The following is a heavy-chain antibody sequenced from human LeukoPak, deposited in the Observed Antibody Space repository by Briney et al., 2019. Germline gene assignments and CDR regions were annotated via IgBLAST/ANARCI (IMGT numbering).Heavy chain of an antibody. CDR2: INPSGGST. Sequence: ASVKVSCKASGYTFTNYFIHWVRQAPGLGLEWMGIINPSGGSTSYAQKFQGRVTMTSDTSTGTVYMELSSLRSEDTAVYYCSRHRLRFDYWGQGTLVTVSS. J-gene: IGHJ4*02. D-gene: IGHD4/OR15-4a*01. CDR3: SRHRLRFDY. V-gene: IGHV1-46*01. CDR1: GYTFTNYF.